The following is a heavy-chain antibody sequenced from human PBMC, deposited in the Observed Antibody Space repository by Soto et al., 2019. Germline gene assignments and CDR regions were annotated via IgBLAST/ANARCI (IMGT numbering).Heavy chain of an antibody. Sequence: EVQLVESGGGLVKPGGSLRLSCAASGFTFSNAWMNWVRQAPGKGLEWVGRIKSKTDGGTTDYAAPVQGRFTISREDSKNTLXQQXNXPKTEDTAVYHCTTDPAYYDFWSGYLGSYYYYGMDVWGQGTTVTVSS. D-gene: IGHD3-3*01. J-gene: IGHJ6*02. V-gene: IGHV3-15*07. CDR3: TTDPAYYDFWSGYLGSYYYYGMDV. CDR2: IKSKTDGGTT. CDR1: GFTFSNAW.